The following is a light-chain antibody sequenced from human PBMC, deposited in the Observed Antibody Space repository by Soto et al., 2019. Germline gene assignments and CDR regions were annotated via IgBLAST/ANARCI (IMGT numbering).Light chain of an antibody. CDR2: GAS. V-gene: IGKV3-20*01. CDR3: QQYGSSLSIT. CDR1: QSVSSSY. J-gene: IGKJ5*01. Sequence: EIVLTQSPGTLSLSPGERATLSCRASQSVSSSYLAWYQQKPGQAPRLLIYGASSRDTGIPDRFSGSGSGTDVTLTISRLEPEDFAVYYCQQYGSSLSITSGQGTRLEI.